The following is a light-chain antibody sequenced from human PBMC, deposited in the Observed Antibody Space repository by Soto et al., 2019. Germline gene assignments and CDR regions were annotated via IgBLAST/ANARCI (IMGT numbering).Light chain of an antibody. CDR2: DVS. J-gene: IGLJ2*01. CDR1: SSDFGGYNY. CDR3: CSYAGSYTMT. Sequence: QSALTQPRSVSGSPGQSVTISCTGTSSDFGGYNYVSWYQQHPGKAPKLMIYDVSKRPSGVPDRFSGSKSGNTASLTISGLQAEDEADYYCCSYAGSYTMTFGGGTKVTVL. V-gene: IGLV2-11*01.